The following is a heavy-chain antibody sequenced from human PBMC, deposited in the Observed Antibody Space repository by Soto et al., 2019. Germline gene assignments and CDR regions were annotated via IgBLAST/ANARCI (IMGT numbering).Heavy chain of an antibody. Sequence: QVQLQESGPGLVKPSETLSLTCTVSGGSMITYYWSWIPQSPGKGLEWIGYVHHSGSTLYNPSLRNRATVAVDRSNNQFFLKLASVTAADTAFFYCAREVRDGSDWDRDYWGQGILVTVSS. CDR2: VHHSGST. V-gene: IGHV4-59*01. CDR3: AREVRDGSDWDRDY. CDR1: GGSMITYY. J-gene: IGHJ4*02. D-gene: IGHD6-19*01.